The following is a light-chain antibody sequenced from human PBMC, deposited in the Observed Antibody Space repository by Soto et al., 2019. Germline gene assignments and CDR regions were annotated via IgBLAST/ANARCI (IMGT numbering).Light chain of an antibody. CDR1: QGIRNE. Sequence: AIVMTQSPSSLSVSVGDRVTISCRASQGIRNELGWYQQKPGKAPKLLMYAASNLPAGVPSRFSGSGSGTDFSPTISRLQAEDFATYYCLQDNSYPLTFGQGTKLEI. J-gene: IGKJ2*01. V-gene: IGKV1-6*01. CDR3: LQDNSYPLT. CDR2: AAS.